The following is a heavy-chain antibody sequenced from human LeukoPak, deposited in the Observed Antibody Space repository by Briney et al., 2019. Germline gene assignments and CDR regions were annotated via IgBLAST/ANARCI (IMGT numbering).Heavy chain of an antibody. D-gene: IGHD4-23*01. CDR1: GYTFFTYG. Sequence: GASVEVSCKAPGYTFFTYGVTWVRQAPGQGLEWMGWISTYNGNTIAQKFQGRVTLTTDTSTSTAYMELRSLKSDDTAVYYCARQYGDNSGSLDHWGQGTPVTVSS. CDR2: ISTYNGNT. CDR3: ARQYGDNSGSLDH. J-gene: IGHJ4*02. V-gene: IGHV1-18*01.